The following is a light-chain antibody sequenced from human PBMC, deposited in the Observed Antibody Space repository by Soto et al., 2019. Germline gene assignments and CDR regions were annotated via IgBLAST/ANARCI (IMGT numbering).Light chain of an antibody. CDR2: DAS. V-gene: IGKV1-13*02. CDR1: QGIRSA. Sequence: AIQLTQSPPSLSASVGDRVTITCRASQGIRSALAWYQQKPGKAPNLLIYDASSLEGGDPSSFSGSGSGTDFALIISILQPEEFATYDCQPFNGHPLTFGGGTRVEIK. CDR3: QPFNGHPLT. J-gene: IGKJ4*01.